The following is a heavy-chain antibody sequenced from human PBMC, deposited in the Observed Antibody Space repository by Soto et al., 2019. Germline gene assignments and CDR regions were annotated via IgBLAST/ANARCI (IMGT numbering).Heavy chain of an antibody. CDR3: AQVRGVVALDGYFDC. V-gene: IGHV3-23*01. D-gene: IGHD2-15*01. CDR1: GFTFSSYA. CDR2: ISGSGGST. J-gene: IGHJ4*02. Sequence: EVQLLESGGGLVQPGGSLRLACVASGFTFSSYAMTWVRQAPGKGLEWVSGISGSGGSTYYSASVKGRFTISRDNSKNTLYLQMNSLRAADTAVYFCAQVRGVVALDGYFDCWGQGTLVTVSS.